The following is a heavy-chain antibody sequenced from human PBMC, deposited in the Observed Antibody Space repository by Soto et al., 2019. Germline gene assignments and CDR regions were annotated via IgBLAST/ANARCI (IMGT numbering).Heavy chain of an antibody. CDR2: IRSKANSYAT. J-gene: IGHJ4*02. Sequence: GGSLRLSCAASGFTFSGSAMHWVRQASGKGLEWVGRIRSKANSYATAYAASVKGRFTISRDDSKNTAYLQMNSLKTEDTAVYYCTSYPDWEDGELRLRIDYWGQGTLVTVSS. D-gene: IGHD1-7*01. CDR3: TSYPDWEDGELRLRIDY. CDR1: GFTFSGSA. V-gene: IGHV3-73*01.